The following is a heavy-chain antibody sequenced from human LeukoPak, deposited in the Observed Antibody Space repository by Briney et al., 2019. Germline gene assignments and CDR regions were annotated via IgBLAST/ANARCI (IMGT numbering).Heavy chain of an antibody. CDR2: IYYSGST. CDR1: GGSISSGGYY. D-gene: IGHD3-16*01. J-gene: IGHJ4*02. CDR3: ARGSRGDFDY. Sequence: SQTLSLTCTVSGGSISSGGYYWSWIRQHPGKGLEWIGYIYYSGSTYYNPSLKSRVTISVDTSKNQFSLKLSSVTAADTAVYYCARGSRGDFDYWGQGTLVTVSP. V-gene: IGHV4-31*03.